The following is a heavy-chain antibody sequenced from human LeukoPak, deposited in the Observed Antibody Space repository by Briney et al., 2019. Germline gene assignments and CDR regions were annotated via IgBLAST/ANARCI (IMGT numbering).Heavy chain of an antibody. J-gene: IGHJ3*02. CDR2: INPNSGGT. Sequence: ASVKVSCKASGYTFTGYYMHWVRQAPGQGLEWMGWINPNSGGTNYAQKFQGRVTMTRDTSIGTAYRELSRLRSDDTAVYYCARDQRTYDAFDIWGQGTMVTVSS. D-gene: IGHD3/OR15-3a*01. CDR1: GYTFTGYY. CDR3: ARDQRTYDAFDI. V-gene: IGHV1-2*02.